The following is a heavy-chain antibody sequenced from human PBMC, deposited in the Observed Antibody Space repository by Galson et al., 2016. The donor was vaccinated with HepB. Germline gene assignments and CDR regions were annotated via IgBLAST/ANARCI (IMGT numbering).Heavy chain of an antibody. CDR2: ISGNADAT. CDR3: IQVLNGHFDY. Sequence: SLRLSCAASGFPFGSYTMTWVRQAPGKGLEWVSIISGNADATYYADSVKGRFSISRDNSKNTMYLQMNSLRADDTAVYFCIQVLNGHFDYWGPGTLVTVSS. J-gene: IGHJ4*02. V-gene: IGHV3-23*01. CDR1: GFPFGSYT. D-gene: IGHD5-24*01.